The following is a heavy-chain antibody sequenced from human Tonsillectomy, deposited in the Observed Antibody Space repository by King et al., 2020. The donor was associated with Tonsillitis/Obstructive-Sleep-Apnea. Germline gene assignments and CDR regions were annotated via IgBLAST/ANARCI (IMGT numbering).Heavy chain of an antibody. J-gene: IGHJ6*02. CDR3: ARVGDFCSGYYQDPDYFYYYAMDV. CDR1: GFTFKNYN. D-gene: IGHD3-3*01. Sequence: VQLVESGGGLVKPGGSLRLSCVASGFTFKNYNLKWVRQAPGKGLEWVSSITSSSSYIYYADSVKGRFTISRDNAKNSLYLQMNSLRAEDTAVYYCARVGDFCSGYYQDPDYFYYYAMDVWGQGTTVTVSS. V-gene: IGHV3-21*01. CDR2: ITSSSSYI.